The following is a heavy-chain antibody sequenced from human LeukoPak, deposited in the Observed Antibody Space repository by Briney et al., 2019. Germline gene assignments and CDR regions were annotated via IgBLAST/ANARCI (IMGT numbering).Heavy chain of an antibody. J-gene: IGHJ5*01. CDR2: ISITSNTI. Sequence: GGSLRLSCAASGFXFRDYEINWVRQAPGKGLEWVSYISITSNTIHYADSVKGRFTISRDNTKNSLHLQMTRLRADDTAVYYCARGALDAYDSWGQGTPVTVSS. CDR3: ARGALDAYDS. D-gene: IGHD5-24*01. CDR1: GFXFRDYE. V-gene: IGHV3-48*03.